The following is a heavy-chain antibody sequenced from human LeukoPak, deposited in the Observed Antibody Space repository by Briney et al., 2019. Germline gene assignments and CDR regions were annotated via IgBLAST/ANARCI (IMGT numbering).Heavy chain of an antibody. V-gene: IGHV1-2*02. CDR3: ARDLVSIFGVVIDDAFDI. CDR2: INPNSGGT. J-gene: IGHJ3*02. CDR1: GYTFTGYY. D-gene: IGHD3-3*01. Sequence: ASVKVSCKASGYTFTGYYMHWVRQAPGQGLEWMGWINPNSGGTNYAQKFQGRVTMTRDTSISTAYMELSRLRSDDTAVYYCARDLVSIFGVVIDDAFDIWGQGTMVTVSS.